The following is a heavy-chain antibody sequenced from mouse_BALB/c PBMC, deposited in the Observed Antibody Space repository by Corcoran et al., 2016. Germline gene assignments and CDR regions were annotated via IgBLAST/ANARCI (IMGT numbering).Heavy chain of an antibody. V-gene: IGHV14-3*02. Sequence: EVQLQQSGAELVKPGASVKLSCTASGFNIKDTYMDWVKQRPEQGLEWIGRIDPANGNTKYDPKFQGKATITADTSSNTAYLQLSSLTSEDTAVYYCSRTTVVFDYWGQGTTLTVSS. J-gene: IGHJ2*01. CDR3: SRTTVVFDY. CDR1: GFNIKDTY. D-gene: IGHD1-1*01. CDR2: IDPANGNT.